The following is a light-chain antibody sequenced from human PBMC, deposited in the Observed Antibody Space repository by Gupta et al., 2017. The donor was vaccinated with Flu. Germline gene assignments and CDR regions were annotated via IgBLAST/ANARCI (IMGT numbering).Light chain of an antibody. V-gene: IGKV4-1*01. CDR1: GSLLHRVINQNY. J-gene: IGKJ3*01. CDR3: QQYFSVPFA. Sequence: IVLTQAPDSVTLSLGERATINCKASGSLLHRVINQNYLAWYHQRPGHPPKLLLYWSSLRQSGVPARFSGSGSGAEFNLTISGLQAEDVGSYYCQQYFSVPFAFGPGT. CDR2: WSS.